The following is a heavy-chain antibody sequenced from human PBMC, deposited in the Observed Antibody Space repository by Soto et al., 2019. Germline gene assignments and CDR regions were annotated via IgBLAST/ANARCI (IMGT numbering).Heavy chain of an antibody. Sequence: QVQLVQSGAEVKKPGASVKVSCKASGYTFTSYGISWVRQAPGQGLEWMGWISAYNGNTNHAQKLQGRVTMTTDTAYSKANRQLRILTSVDTSVYYSARHSYDAYARDVWGQGTTVTVSS. V-gene: IGHV1-18*04. J-gene: IGHJ6*02. CDR3: ARHSYDAYARDV. CDR2: ISAYNGNT. D-gene: IGHD3-3*01. CDR1: GYTFTSYG.